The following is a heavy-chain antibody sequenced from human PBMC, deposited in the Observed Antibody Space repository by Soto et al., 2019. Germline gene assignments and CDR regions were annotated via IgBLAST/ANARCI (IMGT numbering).Heavy chain of an antibody. V-gene: IGHV1-18*01. CDR3: ARDRAGTTENEYNWFDP. CDR1: GYTFTSYG. CDR2: ISAYNGNT. Sequence: VKVSCKASGYTFTSYGISWVRQAPGQGLEWMGWISAYNGNTNYAQKLQGRVTMTTDTSTSTAYMELRSLRSDDTAVYYCARDRAGTTENEYNWFDPWGQGTLVTVSS. D-gene: IGHD1-7*01. J-gene: IGHJ5*02.